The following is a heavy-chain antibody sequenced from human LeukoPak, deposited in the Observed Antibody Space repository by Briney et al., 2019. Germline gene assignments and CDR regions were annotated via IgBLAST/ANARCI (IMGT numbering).Heavy chain of an antibody. CDR3: ARVLGIVGATTGFNY. CDR2: MNPNSGNT. Sequence: ASVKVSRKASGYTFTSYDINWVRQATGQGLEWMGWMNPNSGNTGYAQKFQGRVTITRNTSISTAYMELSSLRSEDTAVYYCARVLGIVGATTGFNYWGQGTLVTVSS. CDR1: GYTFTSYD. V-gene: IGHV1-8*03. J-gene: IGHJ4*02. D-gene: IGHD1-26*01.